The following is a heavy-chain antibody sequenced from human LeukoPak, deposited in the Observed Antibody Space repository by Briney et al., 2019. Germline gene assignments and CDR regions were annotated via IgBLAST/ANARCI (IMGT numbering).Heavy chain of an antibody. CDR3: ARGGPRGYSYGYLRFDP. CDR2: IYHSGST. CDR1: GGSMSSSNW. V-gene: IGHV4-4*02. Sequence: SGTLSLTCDVSGGSMSSSNWWSWVRQPPGKGLEWIGEIYHSGSTNYNPSLKSRVTISVDKSKNQFSLKLSSVTAADTALYYCARGGPRGYSYGYLRFDPWGQGTLVTVSS. D-gene: IGHD5-18*01. J-gene: IGHJ5*02.